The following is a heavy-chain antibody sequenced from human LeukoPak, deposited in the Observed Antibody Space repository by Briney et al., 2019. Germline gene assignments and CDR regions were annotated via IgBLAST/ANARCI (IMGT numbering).Heavy chain of an antibody. CDR2: IMPLFGTA. V-gene: IGHV1-69*05. CDR3: ARDVHGDYGSGWFDP. CDR1: GGTFNNSA. J-gene: IGHJ5*02. D-gene: IGHD4-17*01. Sequence: ASGKVSCKTSGGTFNNSAISWVRQAPGQGLEWLGGIMPLFGTAGYAQKFHGRVTITKDEYTRTVYLELTSLTSDDTAVYYCARDVHGDYGSGWFDPWGQGTLVSVSS.